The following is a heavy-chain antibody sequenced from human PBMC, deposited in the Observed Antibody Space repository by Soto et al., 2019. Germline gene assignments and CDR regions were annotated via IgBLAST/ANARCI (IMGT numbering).Heavy chain of an antibody. V-gene: IGHV5-51*01. CDR3: ATKPGYTSTWVLDT. CDR1: GYSFINYW. Sequence: GESLKISCKASGYSFINYWIGWVRRMPGKGLEWMGIIYPGDSDTRYSPSFQGQVTISADKSISTAYLQWSSLKASDTAMYYCATKPGYTSTWVLDTWGQGTMVTVAS. CDR2: IYPGDSDT. D-gene: IGHD6-13*01. J-gene: IGHJ5*02.